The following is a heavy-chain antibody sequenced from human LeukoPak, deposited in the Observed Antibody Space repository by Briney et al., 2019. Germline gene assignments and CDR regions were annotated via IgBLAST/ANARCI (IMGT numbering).Heavy chain of an antibody. V-gene: IGHV4-34*01. CDR3: AREGDLSDFDY. CDR1: GGSFSGYY. D-gene: IGHD3-16*01. Sequence: SETLSPTCAVYGGSFSGYYWSWIRQPPGKGLEWIGEINHSGSTNYNPSLKSRVTISVDTSKNQFSLKLSSVTAADTAVYYCAREGDLSDFDYWGQGTLVTVSS. CDR2: INHSGST. J-gene: IGHJ4*02.